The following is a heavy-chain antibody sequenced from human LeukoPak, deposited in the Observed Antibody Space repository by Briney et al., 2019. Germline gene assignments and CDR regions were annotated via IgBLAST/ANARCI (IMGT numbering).Heavy chain of an antibody. J-gene: IGHJ4*02. Sequence: SETLSLTCTVSGGSISSYYWSWIRQPPGKGLEWIGYIYYSGSTNYNPSLKSRVTISVDTSKNQFSLKLSSVTAADTAVYYCARYSYGHDIDYWGQGTLVAVSS. D-gene: IGHD5-18*01. CDR3: ARYSYGHDIDY. CDR2: IYYSGST. V-gene: IGHV4-59*01. CDR1: GGSISSYY.